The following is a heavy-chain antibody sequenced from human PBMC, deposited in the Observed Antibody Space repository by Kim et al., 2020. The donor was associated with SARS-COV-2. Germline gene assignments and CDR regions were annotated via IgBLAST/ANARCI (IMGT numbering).Heavy chain of an antibody. CDR1: GGSISSGGFH. Sequence: SETLSLTCPVSGGSISSGGFHWSWIRQHPGKGLEWIGYIYYSGSTYYNPSLKSRVTISVDTSKNQFSLKLSSVTAADTAVYYCARGIYGSGWFDPWGQGTLVTVSS. V-gene: IGHV4-31*03. CDR3: ARGIYGSGWFDP. CDR2: IYYSGST. D-gene: IGHD3-10*01. J-gene: IGHJ5*02.